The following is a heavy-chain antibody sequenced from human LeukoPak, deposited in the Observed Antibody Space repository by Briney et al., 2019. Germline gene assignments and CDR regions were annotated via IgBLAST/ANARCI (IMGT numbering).Heavy chain of an antibody. V-gene: IGHV4-4*07. J-gene: IGHJ6*02. Sequence: SETLTLTCTVSGGFISSYYWSWIRQPAGKGLEWIGRSYTSGSTNYNPSLKSRVTMSVDTSKNQFSLKLSSVTAADTAVYYCARENCSGGSCYSDYYYGMDVWGQGTTVTVSS. CDR2: SYTSGST. CDR1: GGFISSYY. D-gene: IGHD2-15*01. CDR3: ARENCSGGSCYSDYYYGMDV.